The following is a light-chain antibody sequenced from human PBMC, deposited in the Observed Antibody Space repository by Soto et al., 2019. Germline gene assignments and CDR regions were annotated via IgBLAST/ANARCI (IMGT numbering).Light chain of an antibody. Sequence: QSALIQPRSVSGSPGQSVTISCTGTRRDLGAYNYVSWYQQHPGKAPKLMIYDVNRRPLGVPDRFSGSKSGNTASLTISGLQAEDEADYYCCSFAGSYTVFGGGTKLTVL. CDR2: DVN. J-gene: IGLJ2*01. CDR3: CSFAGSYTV. V-gene: IGLV2-11*01. CDR1: RRDLGAYNY.